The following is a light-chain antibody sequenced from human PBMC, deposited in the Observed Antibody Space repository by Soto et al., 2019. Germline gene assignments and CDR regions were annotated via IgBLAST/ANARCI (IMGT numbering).Light chain of an antibody. J-gene: IGKJ1*01. Sequence: EIMMTQSPATLSVSPGERVTLSCRASQSVTGFLGWYQQKPGQAPRLLIYGASTRATGIPARFSGSGSGTEFTFTITSLQSEDFAVYYCQQYHNWPTTFGQGTKVEIK. CDR3: QQYHNWPTT. V-gene: IGKV3-15*01. CDR1: QSVTGF. CDR2: GAS.